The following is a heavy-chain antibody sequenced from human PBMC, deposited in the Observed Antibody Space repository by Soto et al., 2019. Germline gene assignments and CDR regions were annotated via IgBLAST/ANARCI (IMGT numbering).Heavy chain of an antibody. CDR3: ARDRFRSASSCYFT. CDR1: GFSFSSYA. Sequence: EVQLLESGGDLIHPGGSLRLSCAGSGFSFSSYALAWVRQAPGKGLEWVSSISGNAATTSYAESVKGRFAISRDNSKSTLYLQMNSLGDEDTAVYYCARDRFRSASSCYFTWGQGTLVTVSS. D-gene: IGHD2-2*01. V-gene: IGHV3-23*01. CDR2: ISGNAATT. J-gene: IGHJ5*02.